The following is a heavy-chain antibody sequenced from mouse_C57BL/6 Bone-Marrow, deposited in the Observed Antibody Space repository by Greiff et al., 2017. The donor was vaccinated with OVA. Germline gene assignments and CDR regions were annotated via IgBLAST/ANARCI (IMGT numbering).Heavy chain of an antibody. CDR3: AGDEGGNSYFDD. J-gene: IGHJ2*01. CDR1: GFPFTSCYY. CDR2: ITHSGET. V-gene: IGHV12-3*01. Sequence: KLEESGPGLVKPSHSLFLTCSITGFPFTSCYYWIWIRQPPGKPLEWMGYITHSGETFYNPSIQSPTSLTIETSTNQFYLRLNSVNAADSAMYDCAGDEGGNSYFDDWGQGTTLTVSS. D-gene: IGHD2-1*01.